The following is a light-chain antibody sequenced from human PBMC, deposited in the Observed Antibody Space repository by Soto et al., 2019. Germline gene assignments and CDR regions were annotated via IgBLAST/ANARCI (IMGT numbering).Light chain of an antibody. V-gene: IGLV2-8*01. CDR3: SSYAGSNNFV. CDR1: SSDVGGYNY. Sequence: QXVLTQPHSASGSPGQSVTISCSGTSSDVGGYNYVSWHQQHPGKAPKLMIYEVSKRPSGVPDRFSGSKSGNTASLIVSGLQAEDEADYYCSSYAGSNNFVFGTG. CDR2: EVS. J-gene: IGLJ1*01.